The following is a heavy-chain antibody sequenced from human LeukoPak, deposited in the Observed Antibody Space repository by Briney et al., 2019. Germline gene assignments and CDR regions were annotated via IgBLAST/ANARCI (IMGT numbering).Heavy chain of an antibody. CDR1: GYTLTELS. Sequence: ASVKVSCKVSGYTLTELSMHWVRQAPGKGLEWMGGFDPEDGETIYAQKFQGRVTMTEDTSTDTAYMELNSLRSEDTAVYYCATDAYYDSSGYYAMDYWGQGTLVTVSS. D-gene: IGHD3-22*01. CDR2: FDPEDGET. J-gene: IGHJ4*02. CDR3: ATDAYYDSSGYYAMDY. V-gene: IGHV1-24*01.